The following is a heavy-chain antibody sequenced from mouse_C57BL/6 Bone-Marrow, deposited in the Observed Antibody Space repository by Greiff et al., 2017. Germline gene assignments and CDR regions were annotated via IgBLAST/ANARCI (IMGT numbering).Heavy chain of an antibody. D-gene: IGHD1-1*01. CDR1: GYTFTSYD. Sequence: VKLVESGPELVKPGASVKLSCKASGYTFTSYDINWVKQRPGQGLEWIGWIYPRDGSTKYNEKFKGKATLTVDTSSSTAYMELHSLTSEDSAVYFGARDYGSIYWYFDVWGTGTTVTVSS. CDR3: ARDYGSIYWYFDV. V-gene: IGHV1-85*01. J-gene: IGHJ1*03. CDR2: IYPRDGST.